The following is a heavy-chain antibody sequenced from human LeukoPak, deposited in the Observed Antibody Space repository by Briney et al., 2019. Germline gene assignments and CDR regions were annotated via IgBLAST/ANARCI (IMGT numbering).Heavy chain of an antibody. V-gene: IGHV3-21*01. Sequence: PGGSLRLSCAASGFTFSDYSMNWVRQAPGKGPEWVSFISSSSSFLYYADSVKGRFTISRDNAKNSLYLQMNSLRADDTAVYYCASASPYYGSGRPDSWGQGTLVTVSS. CDR1: GFTFSDYS. J-gene: IGHJ4*02. CDR3: ASASPYYGSGRPDS. D-gene: IGHD3-10*01. CDR2: ISSSSSFL.